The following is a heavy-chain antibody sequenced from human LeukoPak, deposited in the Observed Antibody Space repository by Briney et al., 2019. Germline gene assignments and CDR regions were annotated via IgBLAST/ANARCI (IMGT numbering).Heavy chain of an antibody. V-gene: IGHV3-21*04. CDR2: ISSSSSYI. CDR1: GFTFSSYS. Sequence: GGSLRLSCAASGFTFSSYSMNWVRQAPGKGLEWVSSISSSSSYIYYAASVKGRFTISRDNSKNTLFLQMNSLRAEDTAVYYCARDSSRGWSHDYWGQGTLVTVSS. D-gene: IGHD6-19*01. J-gene: IGHJ4*02. CDR3: ARDSSRGWSHDY.